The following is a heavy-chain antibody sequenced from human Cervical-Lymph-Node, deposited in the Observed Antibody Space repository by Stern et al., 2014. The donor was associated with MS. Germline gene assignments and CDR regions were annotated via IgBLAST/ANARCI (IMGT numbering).Heavy chain of an antibody. J-gene: IGHJ4*02. CDR1: GYRFSTFY. CDR2: IDPGIGDT. CDR3: ARIYCSGDECYHSFDT. D-gene: IGHD3-16*02. V-gene: IGHV1-2*06. Sequence: VQLVESGAEVKKPGASVKVSCKASGYRFSTFYLHWLRQAPGQGLQWIGRIDPGIGDTNSSQTFQGRLTMTSDRSITTAYLELSGLRSDDTAVYYCARIYCSGDECYHSFDTWGQGTLVTVSS.